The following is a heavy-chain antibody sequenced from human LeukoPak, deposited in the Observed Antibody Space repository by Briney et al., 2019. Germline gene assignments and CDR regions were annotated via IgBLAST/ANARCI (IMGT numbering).Heavy chain of an antibody. J-gene: IGHJ3*02. D-gene: IGHD1-7*01. V-gene: IGHV4-39*07. Sequence: PSETLSLTCTVSGGSISSSSYYWGWIRQPPGKGLEWIGSIYYSGSTNYNPSLKSRVTISVDTSKNQFSLKLSSVTAADTAVYYCASNTGTTLGAFDIWGQGTMVTVSS. CDR2: IYYSGST. CDR3: ASNTGTTLGAFDI. CDR1: GGSISSSSYY.